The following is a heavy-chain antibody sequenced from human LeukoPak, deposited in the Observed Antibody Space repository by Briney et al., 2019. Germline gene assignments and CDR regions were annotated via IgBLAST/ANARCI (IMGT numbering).Heavy chain of an antibody. D-gene: IGHD3-16*02. V-gene: IGHV3-30-3*01. CDR1: GFTFSSYA. Sequence: GGSLRLSCAASGFTFSSYAMHWVRQAPGKGLEWVAVISYDGSNKYYADSVKGRFTISRDNSKNTLYLQMNSLRAEDTAVYYCARVPYKYDYVWGSYRELDCWGQGTLVTVSS. CDR3: ARVPYKYDYVWGSYRELDC. CDR2: ISYDGSNK. J-gene: IGHJ4*02.